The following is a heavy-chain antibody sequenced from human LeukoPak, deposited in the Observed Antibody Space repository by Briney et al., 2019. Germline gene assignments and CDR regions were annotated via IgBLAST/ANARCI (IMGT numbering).Heavy chain of an antibody. CDR3: AKEGSIFGVVIRPYYFDY. CDR2: ISYDGSNK. D-gene: IGHD3-3*01. CDR1: GFTFSNYG. J-gene: IGHJ4*02. Sequence: GGSLRLSCGASGFTFSNYGIHWVRQAPGKGLEWVAVISYDGSNKYYADSVKGRFTISRDNSKNTLYLQMNSLRAEDTAVYYCAKEGSIFGVVIRPYYFDYWGQGTLVTVSS. V-gene: IGHV3-30*18.